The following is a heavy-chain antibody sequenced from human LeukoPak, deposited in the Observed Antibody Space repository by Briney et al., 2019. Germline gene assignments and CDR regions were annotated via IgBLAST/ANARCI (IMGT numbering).Heavy chain of an antibody. J-gene: IGHJ3*02. CDR2: IKQDGSDK. Sequence: GGSLRLSCAASGFTFSNYWMSWVRQAPGKGLEWVANIKQDGSDKYYVDSVKGRFTISRDNAKNSLYLQMDSLRAEDTAVYYCATEAPHSGSYYGAFDIWGQGTMVTVSS. V-gene: IGHV3-7*01. CDR3: ATEAPHSGSYYGAFDI. D-gene: IGHD1-26*01. CDR1: GFTFSNYW.